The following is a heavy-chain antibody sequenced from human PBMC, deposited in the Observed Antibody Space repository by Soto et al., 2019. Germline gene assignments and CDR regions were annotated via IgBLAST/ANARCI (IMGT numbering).Heavy chain of an antibody. Sequence: QVQLVESGGGVVQPGRSLRLSCAASRFTFSSYGMHWVRQAPGKGLEWVAVIWYDGSNKYYADSVKGRFTISRDNSKNTLYLQMNSLRAEDTAVYYCARDQNSSGWFKGEDYYMDVWGKGTTVTVSS. J-gene: IGHJ6*03. D-gene: IGHD6-19*01. CDR3: ARDQNSSGWFKGEDYYMDV. CDR2: IWYDGSNK. V-gene: IGHV3-33*01. CDR1: RFTFSSYG.